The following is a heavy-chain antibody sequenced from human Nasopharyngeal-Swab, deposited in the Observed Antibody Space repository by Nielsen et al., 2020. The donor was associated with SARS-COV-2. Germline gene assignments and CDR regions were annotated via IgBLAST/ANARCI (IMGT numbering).Heavy chain of an antibody. V-gene: IGHV3-33*01. CDR3: ARDLPAFYDSSGYNFGY. D-gene: IGHD3-22*01. J-gene: IGHJ4*02. CDR1: GFTFSSYG. CDR2: IWYDGSNK. Sequence: GESLKISCAASGFTFSSYGMHWVRQAPGKGLEWVAVIWYDGSNKYYADSVKGRFTISRDNSKNTPYLQMNSLRAEDTAVYYCARDLPAFYDSSGYNFGYWGQGTLVTVSS.